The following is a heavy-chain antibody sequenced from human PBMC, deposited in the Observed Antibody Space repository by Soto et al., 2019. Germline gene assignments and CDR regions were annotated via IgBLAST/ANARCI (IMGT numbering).Heavy chain of an antibody. CDR2: ISGSGGST. CDR3: ATKWRRTYYDFWSGYLGFDY. J-gene: IGHJ4*02. CDR1: VFTLSSYA. V-gene: IGHV3-23*01. D-gene: IGHD3-3*01. Sequence: PGGSLRLSCAASVFTLSSYAMSWFRQAPGKGLEWVSAISGSGGSTYYADSVKGRFTISRDNSKNTLYLQMNSLRAEDTAVYYCATKWRRTYYDFWSGYLGFDYWGQGTLVTVSS.